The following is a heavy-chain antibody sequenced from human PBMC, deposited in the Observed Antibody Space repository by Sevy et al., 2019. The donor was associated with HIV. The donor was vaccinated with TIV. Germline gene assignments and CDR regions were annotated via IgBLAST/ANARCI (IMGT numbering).Heavy chain of an antibody. Sequence: GGSLRLSCAASGFTFSSYSMNWVRQAPGKGLEWVSSISSSSSYIYYADSVKGRFTISRDNAKNSLYLQMNSLRAEDTAVYYCAKALNPALESMLEVNLRSLKGFDVWGQGTMVTVSS. CDR3: AKALNPALESMLEVNLRSLKGFDV. V-gene: IGHV3-21*01. CDR2: ISSSSSYI. J-gene: IGHJ3*01. CDR1: GFTFSSYS. D-gene: IGHD3-22*01.